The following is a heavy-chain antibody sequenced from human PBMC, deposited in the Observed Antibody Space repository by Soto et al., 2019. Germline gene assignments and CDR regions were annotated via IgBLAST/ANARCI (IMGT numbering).Heavy chain of an antibody. CDR1: GFTFSSYP. V-gene: IGHV3-30-3*01. CDR2: ISYDGINK. J-gene: IGHJ4*02. D-gene: IGHD5-18*01. CDR3: ARDAQDTAMAHVFDY. Sequence: GGSLRLSCAASGFTFSSYPMHWVRQAPGKGLEWVAVISYDGINKYYADSVKGRFTISRDNSKDTLHLQMNSLRAEDTAVYYCARDAQDTAMAHVFDYWGQGTLVTVSS.